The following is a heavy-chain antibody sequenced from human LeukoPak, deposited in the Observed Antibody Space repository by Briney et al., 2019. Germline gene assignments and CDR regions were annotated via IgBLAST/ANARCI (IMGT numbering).Heavy chain of an antibody. Sequence: PGGSLRLSCAASGFTFSSYGMHWVRQAPGKGLEWVAVIWYDGSNKYYADSVKGRFTISRDNAKNSLYLQMNSLRAEDTAVYYCARRYCSGGSCYPAGYWGQGTLVTVSS. D-gene: IGHD2-15*01. CDR2: IWYDGSNK. V-gene: IGHV3-33*01. CDR3: ARRYCSGGSCYPAGY. CDR1: GFTFSSYG. J-gene: IGHJ4*02.